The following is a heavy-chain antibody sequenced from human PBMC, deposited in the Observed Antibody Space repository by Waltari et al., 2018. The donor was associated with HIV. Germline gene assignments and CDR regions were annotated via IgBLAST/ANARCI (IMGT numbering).Heavy chain of an antibody. V-gene: IGHV5-51*01. J-gene: IGHJ4*02. CDR3: ARHIYSGNYRGCFDY. CDR2: INPGDSDT. D-gene: IGHD1-26*01. Sequence: EVQLVQSGAEVKKPGESLTISCNGSGYTFTNYWIGWVRQMPGKGLEWMGIINPGDSDTRYSPSFQGQVTISADKSISTAYLQWSSLKASDSAIYYCARHIYSGNYRGCFDYWGQGTLVTVSS. CDR1: GYTFTNYW.